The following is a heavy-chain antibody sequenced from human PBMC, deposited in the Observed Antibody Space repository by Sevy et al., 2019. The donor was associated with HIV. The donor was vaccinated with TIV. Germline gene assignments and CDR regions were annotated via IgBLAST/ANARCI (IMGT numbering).Heavy chain of an antibody. Sequence: GGSLRLSCAASGFTVSSNYMSWVRQAPGKGLEWVSVIYSGGSTYYADSVKGRFTISRDNSKNTLYLQMNSLRAEDTAVYYCARDLGVGRELTYYYYYGMDVWGQGTTVTVSS. CDR2: IYSGGST. CDR3: ARDLGVGRELTYYYYYGMDV. V-gene: IGHV3-53*01. J-gene: IGHJ6*02. D-gene: IGHD3-10*01. CDR1: GFTVSSNY.